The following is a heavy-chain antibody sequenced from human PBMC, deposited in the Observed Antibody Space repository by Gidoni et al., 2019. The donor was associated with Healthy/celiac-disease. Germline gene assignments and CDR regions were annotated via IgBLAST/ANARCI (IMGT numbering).Heavy chain of an antibody. Sequence: QVQLVESGGGVVQPGRSLRLSCAASGFTFSSYAMHWVRQAPGKGLEWVAVISYDGSNKYYADSVKGRITISRDNSKNTLYLQMNSLRAEDTAVYYCARAGPAAMGNYFDYWGQGTLVTVSS. J-gene: IGHJ4*02. V-gene: IGHV3-30-3*01. CDR2: ISYDGSNK. D-gene: IGHD2-2*01. CDR1: GFTFSSYA. CDR3: ARAGPAAMGNYFDY.